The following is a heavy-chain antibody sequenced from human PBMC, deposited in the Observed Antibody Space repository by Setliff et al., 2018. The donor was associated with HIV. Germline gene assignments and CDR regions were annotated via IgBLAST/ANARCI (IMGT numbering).Heavy chain of an antibody. V-gene: IGHV3-66*02. J-gene: IGHJ4*02. Sequence: GGSLRLSCAAPGFTVSTYYMSWVRQAPGKGLEWVSTIYSGGSTYHADSVKGRFTLSRDTSKNTLFLQMNSLRPEDAAVYYRARVRLYNTALDYWGQGTLVTV. D-gene: IGHD3-3*01. CDR3: ARVRLYNTALDY. CDR1: GFTVSTYY. CDR2: IYSGGST.